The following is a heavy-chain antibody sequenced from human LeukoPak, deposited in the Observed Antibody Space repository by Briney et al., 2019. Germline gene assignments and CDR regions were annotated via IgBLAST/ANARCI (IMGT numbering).Heavy chain of an antibody. CDR2: IIPIFGTA. J-gene: IGHJ6*03. Sequence: GASVKVSCKASGYTFTSYGISWVRQAPGQGLEWMGGIIPIFGTANYAQKFQGRVTITADESTSTAYMELSSLRSEDTAVYYCASFEFLEWLPLRYYYYYMDVWGKGTTVTVSS. CDR3: ASFEFLEWLPLRYYYYYMDV. CDR1: GYTFTSYG. D-gene: IGHD3-3*01. V-gene: IGHV1-69*13.